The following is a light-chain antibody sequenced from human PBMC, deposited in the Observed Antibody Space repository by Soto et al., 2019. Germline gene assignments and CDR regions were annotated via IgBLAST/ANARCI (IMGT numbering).Light chain of an antibody. V-gene: IGLV2-23*03. CDR3: CSYAGTATV. Sequence: QSALTQPASVSGSPGQSITISCTGTNSDVDSYNLVSWFRQHPGEAPKLIVYEGTKRPSGVSNRFSGSKSGNPASLTISGLQAEDEANYYCCSYAGTATVFGTGTKLTVL. CDR2: EGT. CDR1: NSDVDSYNL. J-gene: IGLJ1*01.